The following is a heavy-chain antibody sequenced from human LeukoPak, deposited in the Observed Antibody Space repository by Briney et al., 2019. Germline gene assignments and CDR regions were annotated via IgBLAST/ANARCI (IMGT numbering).Heavy chain of an antibody. CDR2: ISSSSSTI. CDR3: ARAFYGSGSYYDY. J-gene: IGHJ4*02. Sequence: PGGSLRLSCAASGFTFSSYSMNWVRQAPGKGLEWVSYISSSSSTIYYADSVKGRFTISRDNAKNSLYLQMNSLRAEDTAAYYCARAFYGSGSYYDYWGQGTLVTVSS. D-gene: IGHD3-10*01. V-gene: IGHV3-48*01. CDR1: GFTFSSYS.